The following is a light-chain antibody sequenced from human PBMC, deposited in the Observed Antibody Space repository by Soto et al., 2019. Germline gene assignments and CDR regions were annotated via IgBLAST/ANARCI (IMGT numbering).Light chain of an antibody. Sequence: QSALTQPASVSGSLGQSITISCTGSKSDIGIYNLVSWYQQDPGKAPKLIIFEVNKRPSGISSRFSGSKSVNTASLTIAGLQPDDESKYYCASYAGGTNFMVFGGGTKLTVL. CDR1: KSDIGIYNL. V-gene: IGLV2-23*02. CDR2: EVN. CDR3: ASYAGGTNFMV. J-gene: IGLJ3*02.